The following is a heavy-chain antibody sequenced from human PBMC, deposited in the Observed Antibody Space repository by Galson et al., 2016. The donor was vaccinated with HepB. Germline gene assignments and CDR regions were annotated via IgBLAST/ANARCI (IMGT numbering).Heavy chain of an antibody. CDR1: GGSISRSDHY. CDR3: ARDGLSRYGMDV. V-gene: IGHV4-61*02. J-gene: IGHJ6*04. D-gene: IGHD3-22*01. Sequence: TLSLTCSVSGGSISRSDHYWSWIRHSAAKGLEWIGRISSRGGTNYNPSLKSRVSISADTSTNQFSLKLMTGTAADTAVYYCARDGLSRYGMDVWGKGTTVTVSS. CDR2: ISSRGGT.